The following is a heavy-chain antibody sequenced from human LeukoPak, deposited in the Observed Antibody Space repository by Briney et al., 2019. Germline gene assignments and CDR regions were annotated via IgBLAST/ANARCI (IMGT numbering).Heavy chain of an antibody. CDR3: ATNGGGSYYFDY. CDR2: IWYDGSKK. V-gene: IGHV3-33*08. J-gene: IGHJ4*02. CDR1: GFTFSSYG. D-gene: IGHD3-16*01. Sequence: PGGSLRLSCAASGFTFSSYGMHWVRQAPGKGLEWVADIWYDGSKKYYADSVKGRFTISRDTSKNTLYLQMNSLRAEDTALYYCATNGGGSYYFDYWGQGTLVTVSS.